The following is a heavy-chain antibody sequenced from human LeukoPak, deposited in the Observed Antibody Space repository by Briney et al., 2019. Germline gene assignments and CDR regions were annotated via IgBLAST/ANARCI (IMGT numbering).Heavy chain of an antibody. CDR1: GFTFSSYA. Sequence: GGSLRLSCVASGFTFSSYAMRWVRQAPGKGLEWVSTISGSGGDTYYADSVKGRFTISRDNSKNTLYLQMNSLRAEDTAVYYCAKDLSGRGFFDSSGYYYGYWGQGILVTVSS. CDR2: ISGSGGDT. J-gene: IGHJ4*02. V-gene: IGHV3-23*01. CDR3: AKDLSGRGFFDSSGYYYGY. D-gene: IGHD3-22*01.